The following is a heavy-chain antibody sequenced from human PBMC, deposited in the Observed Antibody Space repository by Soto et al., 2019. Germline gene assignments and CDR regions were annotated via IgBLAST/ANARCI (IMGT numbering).Heavy chain of an antibody. J-gene: IGHJ4*02. Sequence: ASVKVSCKASGYTFTNYDINWVRQATGQGLEWMGWMNPNNGRTNYAPKFQGRVTMTRDTSTSTAYMELSSLTSEDTAIYYCARGAQPIGWWGQGAMVTVYS. CDR1: GYTFTNYD. CDR3: ARGAQPIGW. V-gene: IGHV1-8*01. CDR2: MNPNNGRT. D-gene: IGHD6-19*01.